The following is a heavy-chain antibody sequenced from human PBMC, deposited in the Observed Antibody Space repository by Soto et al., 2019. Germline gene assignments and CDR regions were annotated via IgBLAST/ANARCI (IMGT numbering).Heavy chain of an antibody. V-gene: IGHV3-7*01. CDR1: GFSFGDYW. CDR3: ARDPVGVDSTFFFDS. J-gene: IGHJ4*02. D-gene: IGHD2-21*01. CDR2: MKKDGSEK. Sequence: GGSLRLSCAASGFSFGDYWMSWVRQAPGKGLEWVAHMKKDGSEKYYVDSVKGRFSVSRDNSKNSLYLQMSSLRADDTAVYYCARDPVGVDSTFFFDSWGQGTLVTVSS.